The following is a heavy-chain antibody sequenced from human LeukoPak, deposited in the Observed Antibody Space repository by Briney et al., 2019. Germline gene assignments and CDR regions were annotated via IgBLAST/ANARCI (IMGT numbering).Heavy chain of an antibody. J-gene: IGHJ4*02. CDR1: GGSISSYY. D-gene: IGHD6-19*01. Sequence: PSETLSLTCTVSGGSISSYYWSWIRQPPGKGLEWIGDIYYSGSTNYNPSLKSRVTISVDTSKNQFSLKLSSVTAADTAVYYCARSGYSSGWYLGYWGQGTLVTVSS. CDR3: ARSGYSSGWYLGY. CDR2: IYYSGST. V-gene: IGHV4-59*01.